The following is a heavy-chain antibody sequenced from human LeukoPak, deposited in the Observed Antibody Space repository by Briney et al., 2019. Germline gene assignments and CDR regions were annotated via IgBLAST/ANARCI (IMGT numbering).Heavy chain of an antibody. D-gene: IGHD4-11*01. V-gene: IGHV3-23*01. J-gene: IGHJ4*02. CDR3: AKGVRTTVRTGCFDY. Sequence: GGSLRLSCAASGFTFSSYAMSWVRQAPGKGLEWVSAISGSGGSTYYADYVKGRFTISRDNSKNTLYLQMNSLRAEDTAVYYCAKGVRTTVRTGCFDYWGQGTLVTVSS. CDR1: GFTFSSYA. CDR2: ISGSGGST.